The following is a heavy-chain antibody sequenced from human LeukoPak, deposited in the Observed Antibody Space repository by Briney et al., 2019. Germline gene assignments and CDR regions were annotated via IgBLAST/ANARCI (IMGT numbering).Heavy chain of an antibody. CDR1: GFTFSSYA. Sequence: GGSLRLSCAASGFTFSSYAMSWVRQAPGKGLEWVSNISGSGGSTYYADSVKGRFTISRDNAKNTLYLQMNSLRAEDTAVYFCSRGDLTNYYYSYLDVWGKGTTVTVSS. J-gene: IGHJ6*03. CDR3: SRGDLTNYYYSYLDV. D-gene: IGHD3-9*01. CDR2: ISGSGGST. V-gene: IGHV3-23*01.